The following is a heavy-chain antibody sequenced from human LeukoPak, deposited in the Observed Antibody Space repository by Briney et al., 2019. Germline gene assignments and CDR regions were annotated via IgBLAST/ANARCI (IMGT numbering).Heavy chain of an antibody. V-gene: IGHV3-30*02. CDR3: AKDPLKVTQLVALN. D-gene: IGHD6-13*01. CDR2: LRYDGSNK. Sequence: PGGSLRLSCAASGFTFSSYGMHWVRQAPGKGLEWVAFLRYDGSNKYYADSVKGRFTISRDNSKNTLYLQMNSLRAEDTAVYYCAKDPLKVTQLVALNWGQGTLVTVSS. J-gene: IGHJ4*02. CDR1: GFTFSSYG.